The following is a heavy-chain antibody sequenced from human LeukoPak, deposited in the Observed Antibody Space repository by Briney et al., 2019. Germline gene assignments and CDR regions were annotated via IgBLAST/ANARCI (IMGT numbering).Heavy chain of an antibody. CDR2: INPRGGST. Sequence: ASVRVSCKASGYTFTRYYMHWVRQAPGQGLEWMGIINPRGGSTYYAQKFQGRVTMTRDTYTSTVYMELSSLKSEDTAVYYCARGEDAQQPDYWGQGTLVTVSS. CDR3: ARGEDAQQPDY. V-gene: IGHV1-46*01. D-gene: IGHD6-13*01. CDR1: GYTFTRYY. J-gene: IGHJ4*02.